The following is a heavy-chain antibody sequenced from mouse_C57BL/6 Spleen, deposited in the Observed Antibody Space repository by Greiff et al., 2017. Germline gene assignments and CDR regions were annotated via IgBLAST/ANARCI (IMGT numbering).Heavy chain of an antibody. Sequence: VQLQQSGAELVKPGASVKLSCKASGYTFTSYWMHWVKQRPGQGLEWIGMIHPNSGSTNYNEKFKSKATLTVDKSSSTAYMQLSSLTSEDSAVYYCCITTVVGHFDVWGTGTTVTVSS. D-gene: IGHD1-1*01. CDR2: IHPNSGST. CDR1: GYTFTSYW. CDR3: CITTVVGHFDV. J-gene: IGHJ1*03. V-gene: IGHV1-64*01.